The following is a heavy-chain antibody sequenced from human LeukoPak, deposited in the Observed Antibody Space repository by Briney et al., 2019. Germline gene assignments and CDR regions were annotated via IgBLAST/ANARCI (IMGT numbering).Heavy chain of an antibody. CDR2: IYYSGST. CDR1: GGSISSSSYY. Sequence: SETLSLTSTVSGGSISSSSYYWGWIRQPPGKGLEWIGSIYYSGSTYYNPSLKSRVTISVDTSKNQFSLKLSSVTAADTAVYYCARDLDYGSGSYSDSDVWGKGTTVTVSS. D-gene: IGHD3-10*01. CDR3: ARDLDYGSGSYSDSDV. V-gene: IGHV4-39*02. J-gene: IGHJ6*04.